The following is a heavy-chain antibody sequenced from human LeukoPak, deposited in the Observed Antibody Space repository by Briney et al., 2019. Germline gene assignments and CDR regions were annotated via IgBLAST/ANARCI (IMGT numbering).Heavy chain of an antibody. CDR3: ARGGYYYGSGSYQDY. J-gene: IGHJ4*02. D-gene: IGHD3-10*01. CDR1: GGSISSSSYY. Sequence: SETLSLTCTVSGGSISSSSYYWGWIRQPPGKGLEWIGSIYYSGSTYYNPSLKSRVTMSVDTSKNQFSLKLSSVTAADTAVYYCARGGYYYGSGSYQDYWGQGTLVTVSS. V-gene: IGHV4-39*07. CDR2: IYYSGST.